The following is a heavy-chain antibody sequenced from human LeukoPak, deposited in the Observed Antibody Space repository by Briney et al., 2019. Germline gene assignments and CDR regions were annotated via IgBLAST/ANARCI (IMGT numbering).Heavy chain of an antibody. Sequence: PSETLSLTCAVYGGSFSGYYWSWIRQPPGKGLEWIGEINHSGSTNYNPSLKSRVTISVDTSKNQFSLKLSSVTAEDTAVYYCAKNRKGYSSGWYTSFDYWGQGTLVTVSS. J-gene: IGHJ4*02. CDR3: AKNRKGYSSGWYTSFDY. CDR1: GGSFSGYY. D-gene: IGHD6-19*01. CDR2: INHSGST. V-gene: IGHV4-34*01.